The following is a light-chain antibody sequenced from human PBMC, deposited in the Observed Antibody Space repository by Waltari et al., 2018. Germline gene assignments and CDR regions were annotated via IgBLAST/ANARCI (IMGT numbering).Light chain of an antibody. Sequence: EIVMTQSPATLSVSPGERATLSSSTSQRVSSNVAWYQQKPGQAPRLLIYGASTRATGIRAMFSGSGSGTEFTLTISSLQSEDFAVYYCQQYNNWPRTFGQGTKVEIK. CDR3: QQYNNWPRT. CDR2: GAS. V-gene: IGKV3-15*01. J-gene: IGKJ1*01. CDR1: QRVSSN.